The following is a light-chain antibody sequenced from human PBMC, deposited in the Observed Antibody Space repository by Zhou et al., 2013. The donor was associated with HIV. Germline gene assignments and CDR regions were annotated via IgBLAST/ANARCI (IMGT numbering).Light chain of an antibody. CDR1: SSDIGRYSF. J-gene: IGLJ2*01. CDR2: DVT. Sequence: QSALTQPASVSGSPGQSITISCTGTSSDIGRYSFVSWYQQHPGKAPKLMIYDVTYRPSGVSNRFSGSKSGNTASLTVSGLQAEDESDYYCGSYAGSSIWIFGGGTKVT. V-gene: IGLV2-14*03. CDR3: GSYAGSSIWI.